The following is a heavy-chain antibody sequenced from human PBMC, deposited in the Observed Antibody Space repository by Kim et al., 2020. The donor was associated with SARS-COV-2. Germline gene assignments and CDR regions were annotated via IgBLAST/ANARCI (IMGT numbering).Heavy chain of an antibody. CDR1: GYSISSGYY. J-gene: IGHJ4*02. Sequence: SETLSLTCTVSGYSISSGYYWGWIRQPPGKGLEWIGSIYHSGSTYYNPSLKSRVTISVDTSKNQFSLKLSSVTAADTAVYYCARGPNYYDSSGPFDYWGQGTLVTVSS. CDR2: IYHSGST. D-gene: IGHD3-22*01. V-gene: IGHV4-38-2*02. CDR3: ARGPNYYDSSGPFDY.